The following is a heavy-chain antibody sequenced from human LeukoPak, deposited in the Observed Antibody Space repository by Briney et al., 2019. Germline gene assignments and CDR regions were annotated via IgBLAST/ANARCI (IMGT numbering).Heavy chain of an antibody. CDR3: ARGLYSGGDY. D-gene: IGHD1-26*01. CDR1: GYTFTTYY. Sequence: DSVKVSCKASGYTFTTYYIHWVRQAPGQGLEWMGIINPNGGSTTYAQKFQGRVTMTRDTSTSTVYMELRSLRSEDTAVYYCARGLYSGGDYWGQGTLVTVSS. J-gene: IGHJ4*02. CDR2: INPNGGST. V-gene: IGHV1-46*01.